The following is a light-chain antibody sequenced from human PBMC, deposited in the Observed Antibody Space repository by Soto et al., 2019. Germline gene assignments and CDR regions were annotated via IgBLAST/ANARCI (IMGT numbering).Light chain of an antibody. Sequence: DIPLTQSPSFLSASVGDRVTITCRASQAIDTYLAWYQQKPGQAPKLLIYAASLLQSGVPSRFSGSGSGTEFTLTRNSLQPEDFASYYCQQFNSLPFIFGQGTRLEIK. CDR2: AAS. V-gene: IGKV1-9*01. CDR1: QAIDTY. CDR3: QQFNSLPFI. J-gene: IGKJ5*01.